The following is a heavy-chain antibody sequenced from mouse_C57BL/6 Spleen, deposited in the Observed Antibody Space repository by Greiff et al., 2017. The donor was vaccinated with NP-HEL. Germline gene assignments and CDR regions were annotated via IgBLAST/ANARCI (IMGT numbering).Heavy chain of an antibody. Sequence: QVQLQQSGAELARPGASVKLSCKASGYTFTSYGISWVKQRTGQGLEWIGEIYPRSGNTYYNEKFKGKATLTADKSSSTAYMELRSLTSEDSAVYFCASFKLDPFAYWGQGTLVTVSA. CDR1: GYTFTSYG. V-gene: IGHV1-81*01. CDR3: ASFKLDPFAY. J-gene: IGHJ3*01. CDR2: IYPRSGNT. D-gene: IGHD4-1*01.